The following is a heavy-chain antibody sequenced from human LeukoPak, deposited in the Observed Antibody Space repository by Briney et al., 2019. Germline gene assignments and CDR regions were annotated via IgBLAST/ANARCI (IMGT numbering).Heavy chain of an antibody. J-gene: IGHJ3*02. D-gene: IGHD3-10*01. CDR3: ARDIWFGIDAFDI. CDR1: GFTFSSYS. Sequence: GGSLRLSCAASGFTFSSYSMNWVRQAPGKGLEWVSSISSSSSYIYYADSVKGRSTISRDNAKNSLYLQMNSLRAEDTAVYYCARDIWFGIDAFDIWGQGTMVTVSS. V-gene: IGHV3-21*01. CDR2: ISSSSSYI.